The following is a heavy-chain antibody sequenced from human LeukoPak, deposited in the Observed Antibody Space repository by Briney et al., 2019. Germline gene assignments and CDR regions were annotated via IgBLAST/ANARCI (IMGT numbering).Heavy chain of an antibody. CDR3: ARQAEWELISDYFDY. D-gene: IGHD1-26*01. J-gene: IGHJ4*02. V-gene: IGHV4-31*03. CDR2: IYYSGST. Sequence: SETLSLTCTVSGGSISSGGYYWSWIRQHPGKGLEWIGYIYYSGSTYYNPSLKSRVTISVDTSKNQFSLKLSSVTAADTAVYYCARQAEWELISDYFDYWGQGTLVTVSS. CDR1: GGSISSGGYY.